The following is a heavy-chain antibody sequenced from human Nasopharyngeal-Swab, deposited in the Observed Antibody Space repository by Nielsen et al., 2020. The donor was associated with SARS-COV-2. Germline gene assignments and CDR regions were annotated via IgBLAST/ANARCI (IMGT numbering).Heavy chain of an antibody. CDR1: GFTFRNHG. J-gene: IGHJ4*02. D-gene: IGHD1-1*01. CDR3: AGAPRGPTGPPFDY. Sequence: GESLKISCAASGFTFRNHGMHWVRQAPGKGLEWVGIITSGGRTQVYADSVEGRFTISRDNSKNTLFLQMDSLTAEDTAVYYCAGAPRGPTGPPFDYWGQGILVTVSS. V-gene: IGHV3-30*03. CDR2: ITSGGRTQ.